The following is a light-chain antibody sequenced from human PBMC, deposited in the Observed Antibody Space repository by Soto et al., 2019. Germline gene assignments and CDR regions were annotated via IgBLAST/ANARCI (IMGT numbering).Light chain of an antibody. CDR1: QSVSSSY. J-gene: IGKJ5*01. CDR2: GAS. CDR3: QQYGSSPR. V-gene: IGKV3-20*01. Sequence: EIVVTQSPCTLSLSPGERATLSCRASQSVSSSYLAWYQQKPGQAPRLLIYGASSRATGIPDRFSGSGSGTDFTLTISRLEPEDFAVYYCQQYGSSPRFGQGTRLEIK.